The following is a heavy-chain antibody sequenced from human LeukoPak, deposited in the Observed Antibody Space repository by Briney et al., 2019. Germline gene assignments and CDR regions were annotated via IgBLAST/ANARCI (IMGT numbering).Heavy chain of an antibody. CDR1: GYTFTSYG. CDR3: ASLHCSGGSCYSYYGMDV. D-gene: IGHD2-15*01. Sequence: ASVKVSCKASGYTFTSYGISWVRQAPGQGLEWMGWISAYNGNTNYAQKLQGRVTMTTDTSTSTAYMELRSLRSDDTAVYYCASLHCSGGSCYSYYGMDVWGQGTTVTVSS. V-gene: IGHV1-18*01. J-gene: IGHJ6*02. CDR2: ISAYNGNT.